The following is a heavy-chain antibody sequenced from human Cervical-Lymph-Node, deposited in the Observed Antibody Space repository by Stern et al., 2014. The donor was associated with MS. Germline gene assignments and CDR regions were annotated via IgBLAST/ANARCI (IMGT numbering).Heavy chain of an antibody. CDR3: ARGAAGTLYYDYGMDV. CDR2: INPSGGST. D-gene: IGHD6-13*01. V-gene: IGHV1-46*01. Sequence: VQLVESGAEVKKPGASVKVSCKASGYTFTSYYMHWVRQAPGQGLEWMGIINPSGGSTSYAQKFQGRVTMTRDTSTSTVYMELSSLRSEDTAVYYCARGAAGTLYYDYGMDVWGQGTTVTVSS. J-gene: IGHJ6*02. CDR1: GYTFTSYY.